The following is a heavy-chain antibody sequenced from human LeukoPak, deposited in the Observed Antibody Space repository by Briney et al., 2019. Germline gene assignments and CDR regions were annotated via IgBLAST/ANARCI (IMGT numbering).Heavy chain of an antibody. J-gene: IGHJ6*02. CDR1: GFTFSSYS. CDR3: AREMGPPYGMDV. V-gene: IGHV3-30-3*01. CDR2: ISYDGSNK. Sequence: GSPRLPWATSGFTFSSYSKHWVRQASGKGLGGGAVISYDGSNKYYADSVKGRFTISRDNSKNTLYLQMNSLRAEDTAVYYCAREMGPPYGMDVWGQGTTVTVSS. D-gene: IGHD2-8*01.